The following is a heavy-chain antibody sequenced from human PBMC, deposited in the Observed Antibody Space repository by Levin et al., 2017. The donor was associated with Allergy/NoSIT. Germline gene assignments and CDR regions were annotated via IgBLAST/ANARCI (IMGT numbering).Heavy chain of an antibody. Sequence: GGSLRLSCAASGVTVSTTYMSWVRQAPGKGLEWVSLIYSGGSTNYADSVRGRFTISRDSSKNTLYLQMNSLRTEDTAVYYCVRVALGGSGNEFWGQGTLVTVSS. CDR2: IYSGGST. V-gene: IGHV3-53*01. D-gene: IGHD4-23*01. J-gene: IGHJ4*02. CDR1: GVTVSTTY. CDR3: VRVALGGSGNEF.